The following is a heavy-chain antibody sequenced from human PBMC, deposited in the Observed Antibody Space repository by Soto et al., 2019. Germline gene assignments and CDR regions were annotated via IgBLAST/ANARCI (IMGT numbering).Heavy chain of an antibody. J-gene: IGHJ4*02. Sequence: GGSLRLSCAASGFTFSSYAMHWVRQAPGKGLEWVAVIWYDGSNKYYADSVKGRFTISRDNSKNTLYLQMNSLRAEDTAVYYCARDRYSSGRLGYFDYWGQGTLVTVSS. V-gene: IGHV3-33*08. CDR3: ARDRYSSGRLGYFDY. CDR1: GFTFSSYA. CDR2: IWYDGSNK. D-gene: IGHD6-19*01.